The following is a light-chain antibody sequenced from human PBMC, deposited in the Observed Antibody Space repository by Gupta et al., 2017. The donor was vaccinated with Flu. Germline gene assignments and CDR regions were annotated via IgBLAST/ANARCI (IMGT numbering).Light chain of an antibody. J-gene: IGKJ1*01. CDR1: QSISNY. CDR3: QQRSSWPWT. Sequence: EIVLTQSPATLSLSPGERATLSCRTSQSISNYLGWYQQKSGQAPRLLIYDSSNRATGIPARFSGSGSGTDFTLTISSLEPEDFALYYCQQRSSWPWTFGQGTRVEVK. V-gene: IGKV3-11*01. CDR2: DSS.